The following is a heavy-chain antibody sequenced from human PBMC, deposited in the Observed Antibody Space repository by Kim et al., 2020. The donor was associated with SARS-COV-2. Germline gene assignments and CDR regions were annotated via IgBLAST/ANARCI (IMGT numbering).Heavy chain of an antibody. J-gene: IGHJ5*02. D-gene: IGHD6-13*01. CDR3: ARDRFYSIASQGEFDR. Sequence: SETLSLSCTVSGGSISSGGYYWGWIRQPPGKGLEWIGSVSYSGTTYYHPSLESRVTISVDTSKNQFSLKLGSVTAADSAVYFCARDRFYSIASQGEFDRCGQGTLVTVSS. V-gene: IGHV4-39*07. CDR1: GGSISSGGYY. CDR2: VSYSGTT.